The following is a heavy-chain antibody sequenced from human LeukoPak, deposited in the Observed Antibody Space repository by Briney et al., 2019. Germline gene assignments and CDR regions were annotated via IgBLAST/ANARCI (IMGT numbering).Heavy chain of an antibody. J-gene: IGHJ5*02. D-gene: IGHD2-15*01. Sequence: ASVKVSCKASGGTFSSYAISWVRQAPGQGLEWMGRIIPSGGSTSYAQKFQGRVTMTRDTSTSTVYMELSSLRSEDTAVYYCAREEYCSGGSCSQGFDPWGQGTLVTVSS. CDR2: IIPSGGST. CDR3: AREEYCSGGSCSQGFDP. V-gene: IGHV1-46*01. CDR1: GGTFSSYA.